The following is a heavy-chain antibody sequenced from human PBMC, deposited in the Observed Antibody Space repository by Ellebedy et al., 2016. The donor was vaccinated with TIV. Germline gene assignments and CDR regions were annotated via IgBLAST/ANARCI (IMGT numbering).Heavy chain of an antibody. CDR3: ARDRIGAPFDYGDYFTGDAFDI. J-gene: IGHJ3*02. CDR2: IWYDGSNK. Sequence: GGSLRLXCAASGFTFSSYGMHWVRQAPGKGLEWVAVIWYDGSNKYYADSVKGRFTISRDNSKNTLYLQMNSLRAEDTAVYYCARDRIGAPFDYGDYFTGDAFDIWGQGTMVTVSS. CDR1: GFTFSSYG. V-gene: IGHV3-33*08. D-gene: IGHD4-17*01.